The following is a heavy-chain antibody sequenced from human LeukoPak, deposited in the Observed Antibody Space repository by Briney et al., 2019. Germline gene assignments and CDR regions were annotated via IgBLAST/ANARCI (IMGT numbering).Heavy chain of an antibody. D-gene: IGHD3-10*01. CDR3: ARDLYYYGSGSLPDY. J-gene: IGHJ4*02. CDR1: GFTFSSYW. Sequence: GGSLRLSCAGSGFTFSSYWMHWVRHVPGKGLVWVSRINNDGSSTSYADSVKGRFTISRDNSRNTLYLQVNSLRAEDTAVYYCARDLYYYGSGSLPDYWGQGTLVTVSS. V-gene: IGHV3-74*01. CDR2: INNDGSST.